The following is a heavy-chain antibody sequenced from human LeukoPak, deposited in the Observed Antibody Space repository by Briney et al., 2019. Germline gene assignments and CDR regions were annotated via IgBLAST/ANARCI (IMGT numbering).Heavy chain of an antibody. V-gene: IGHV3-11*01. CDR3: AGGIAAAAYYFDH. J-gene: IGHJ4*02. CDR2: ISSSGSTI. D-gene: IGHD6-13*01. CDR1: GFTFSDYY. Sequence: PGGSLRLSCAASGFTFSDYYMNWIRQAPGKGLEWVSYISSSGSTIYYADSVKGRFTISRDNAKNSLYLQMNSLRAEDTAVYYCAGGIAAAAYYFDHWGQGTLATVSS.